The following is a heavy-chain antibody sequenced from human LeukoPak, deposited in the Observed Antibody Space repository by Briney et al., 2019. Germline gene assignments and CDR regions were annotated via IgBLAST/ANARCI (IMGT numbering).Heavy chain of an antibody. CDR1: GGTFSSYA. J-gene: IGHJ4*02. Sequence: SVKVSCKASGGTFSSYAISWVRQAPGQGLEWMGRIIPILGIANYAQKFQGRVTITADKSTSTAYMELSSLRSEDTAVYYCARDREVVPAAFDYWGQGTLVTVSS. CDR3: ARDREVVPAAFDY. CDR2: IIPILGIA. V-gene: IGHV1-69*04. D-gene: IGHD2-2*01.